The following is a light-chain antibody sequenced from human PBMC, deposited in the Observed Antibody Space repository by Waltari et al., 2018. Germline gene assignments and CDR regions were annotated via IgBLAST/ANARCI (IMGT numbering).Light chain of an antibody. CDR1: QSVASN. J-gene: IGKJ2*03. V-gene: IGKV3-15*01. Sequence: EKVLTQSPANLSVSPGESVHLPCRASQSVASNLAWYQQRPGQAPRLVIYDTSTRASGIPARFSGSGSGTEFTLTISGLQSEDCALYYCQQYNDWYSFGQGTKLEIK. CDR3: QQYNDWYS. CDR2: DTS.